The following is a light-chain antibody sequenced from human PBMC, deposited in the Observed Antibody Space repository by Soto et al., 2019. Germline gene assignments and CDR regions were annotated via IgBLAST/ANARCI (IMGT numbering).Light chain of an antibody. CDR1: QSISTW. CDR2: DAS. V-gene: IGKV1-5*01. J-gene: IGKJ2*01. CDR3: QQYYDYRT. Sequence: DIQVTQSPATLSASVGDRVTITCRASQSISTWLAWYQQKPGKAPKLLIYDASSLESGIPSRFSGSGSRTEFTLTISSLQPEDYATYYCQQYYDYRTFGQGTKVDI.